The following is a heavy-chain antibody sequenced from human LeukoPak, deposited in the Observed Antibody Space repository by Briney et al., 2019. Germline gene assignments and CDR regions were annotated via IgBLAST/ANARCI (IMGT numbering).Heavy chain of an antibody. J-gene: IGHJ4*02. CDR3: AKDSWTYYYDSSGYSED. D-gene: IGHD3-22*01. CDR2: IRYDGINK. V-gene: IGHV3-30*02. Sequence: GGSLRLSCAASGFTFSSYGMHWVRQAPGKGLEWVAFIRYDGINKYYADSVKGRFTISRDNSKNTLYLQMNSLRAEDTAVYYCAKDSWTYYYDSSGYSEDWGQGTLVTVSS. CDR1: GFTFSSYG.